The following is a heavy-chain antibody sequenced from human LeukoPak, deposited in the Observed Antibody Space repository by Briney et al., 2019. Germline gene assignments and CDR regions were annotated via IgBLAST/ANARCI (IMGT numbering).Heavy chain of an antibody. J-gene: IGHJ4*02. D-gene: IGHD3-16*02. V-gene: IGHV4-38-2*02. CDR2: IYHTGST. Sequence: PSETLSLTCTVSGYSISSDYYWGWIRQPPGKGLEWIGTIYHTGSTYYNPSLKSRVTISVDTSKNQFSLKLSSVTAADTAVYYCARYDVWGSYRAFDYWGQGTLVTVSS. CDR3: ARYDVWGSYRAFDY. CDR1: GYSISSDYY.